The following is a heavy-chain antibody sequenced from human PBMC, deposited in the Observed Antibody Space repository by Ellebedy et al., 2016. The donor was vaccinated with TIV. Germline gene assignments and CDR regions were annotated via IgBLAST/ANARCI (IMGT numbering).Heavy chain of an antibody. V-gene: IGHV3-23*01. J-gene: IGHJ4*02. Sequence: PGGSLRLSCVASGFTFSSYAMSWVRQAPGKGLDWVSAISGTGSSTTHYADSVKGRFTISRDNSKNTLYLQMNSLRAEDMAIYYCATPPEQWLIHTGLDSWGQGTLVTVAS. CDR2: ISGTGSSTT. CDR1: GFTFSSYA. CDR3: ATPPEQWLIHTGLDS. D-gene: IGHD6-19*01.